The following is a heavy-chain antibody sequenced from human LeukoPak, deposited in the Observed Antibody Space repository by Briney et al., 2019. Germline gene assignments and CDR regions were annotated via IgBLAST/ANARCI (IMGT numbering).Heavy chain of an antibody. J-gene: IGHJ4*02. Sequence: SETLSLTCTFSGGSISSGSYYWSWIRQPAGKGLEWIGRIYTSGSTNYNPSLKSRVTISVDTSKNQFSLKLSSVTAADTAVYYCARATYSASRFDYWGQGTLVTVSS. CDR1: GGSISSGSYY. V-gene: IGHV4-61*02. CDR2: IYTSGST. CDR3: ARATYSASRFDY. D-gene: IGHD2-15*01.